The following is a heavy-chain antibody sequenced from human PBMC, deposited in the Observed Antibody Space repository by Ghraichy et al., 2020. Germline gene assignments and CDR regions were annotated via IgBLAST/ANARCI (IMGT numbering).Heavy chain of an antibody. J-gene: IGHJ4*02. V-gene: IGHV3-48*02. Sequence: GESLNISCAASGFTFSSYSMNWVRQAPGKGLEWVSYISSSSSTIYYADSVKGRFTISRDNAKNSLYLQMNSLRDEDTAVYYCARDGDNTGSYYFDYWGQGTLVTVSS. CDR1: GFTFSSYS. CDR3: ARDGDNTGSYYFDY. D-gene: IGHD7-27*01. CDR2: ISSSSSTI.